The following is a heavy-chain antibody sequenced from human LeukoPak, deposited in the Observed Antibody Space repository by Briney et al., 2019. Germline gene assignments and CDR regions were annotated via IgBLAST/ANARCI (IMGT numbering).Heavy chain of an antibody. CDR3: ARGGGLYSYGVAGAFDI. D-gene: IGHD5-18*01. V-gene: IGHV4-4*02. Sequence: PSETLSLTCAVSGYSISSGHWWSWVRQPPGKGLEWIGEIHHGGSTNYNPSLKSRVTISVDKSKNQFSLKLSSVTAADTAVYYCARGGGLYSYGVAGAFDIWGQGTMVTVSS. CDR1: GYSISSGHW. J-gene: IGHJ3*02. CDR2: IHHGGST.